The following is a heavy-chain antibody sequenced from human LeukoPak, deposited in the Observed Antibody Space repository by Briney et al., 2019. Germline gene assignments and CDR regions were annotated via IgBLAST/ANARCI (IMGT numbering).Heavy chain of an antibody. V-gene: IGHV3-23*01. CDR2: ISGGGRSI. CDR3: VKGQEYLELFYEY. J-gene: IGHJ4*02. CDR1: GFTFSNFA. Sequence: GGSLRLSCAASGFTFSNFAMNWVRQAPGKGLEWVSGISGGGRSIYYTDSVKGWFTVSRDNLKSTLTLQMSGLRAEDTAVYYCVKGQEYLELFYEYWGQGSLVTVSS. D-gene: IGHD3-3*01.